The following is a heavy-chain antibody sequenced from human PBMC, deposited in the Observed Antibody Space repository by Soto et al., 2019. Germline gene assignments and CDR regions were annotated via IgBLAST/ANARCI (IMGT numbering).Heavy chain of an antibody. CDR3: ARGLMPDLVIDV. D-gene: IGHD2-8*01. J-gene: IGHJ3*01. CDR1: GDSVSSNSAT. V-gene: IGHV6-1*01. CDR2: TYYRSKWYN. Sequence: SQTLSLTCAISGDSVSSNSATWNLIRQSPSRGLEWLGRTYYRSKWYNDYATSVKSRITINPDTSRNQFSLQLNSVIPEDTAVYYCARGLMPDLVIDVWGQGIMVTVSS.